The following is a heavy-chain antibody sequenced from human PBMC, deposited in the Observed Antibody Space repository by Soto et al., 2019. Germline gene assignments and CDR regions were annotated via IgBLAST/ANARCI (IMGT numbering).Heavy chain of an antibody. CDR1: GFTFSSYS. J-gene: IGHJ4*02. V-gene: IGHV3-21*01. CDR3: ASLVVVAANGTDY. Sequence: EVQLVESGGGLVKPGGSLRLSCAASGFTFSSYSMNWVRQAPGKGLEWVSSISSSSSYIYYADSVKGRFTISRDNPKNSLYLQTNSLKAEDTAVYYGASLVVVAANGTDYWGLGTLVTVST. CDR2: ISSSSSYI. D-gene: IGHD2-15*01.